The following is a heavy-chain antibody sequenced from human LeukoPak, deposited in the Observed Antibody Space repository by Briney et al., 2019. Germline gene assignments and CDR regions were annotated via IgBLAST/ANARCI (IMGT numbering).Heavy chain of an antibody. CDR3: ARERAYDNGYNYYMDV. Sequence: SETLSLTCTVSGGSISSSSYYWGWIRQPPGKGLEWIGYIYDSGSTYYNPSLKSRITISVDTSNNQFSLKLNSVTAADTAVYYCARERAYDNGYNYYMDVWGKGTTATVSS. D-gene: IGHD3-16*01. CDR2: IYDSGST. CDR1: GGSISSSSYY. V-gene: IGHV4-30-4*08. J-gene: IGHJ6*03.